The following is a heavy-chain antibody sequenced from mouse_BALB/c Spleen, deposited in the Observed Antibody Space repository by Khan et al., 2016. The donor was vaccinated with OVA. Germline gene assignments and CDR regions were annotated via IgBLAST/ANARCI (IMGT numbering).Heavy chain of an antibody. CDR1: GYIFTSYW. CDR3: AREEALYYFDY. Sequence: QVQLQQPGAELVRPGASVKLSCKPSGYIFTSYWIPWVQQSSGQGLEWIARIYPGTDNTYYNERLRDRATLTADKSSSTAYMQLSSLKSEDSAVYFCAREEALYYFDYWGQGTTLTVSS. CDR2: IYPGTDNT. J-gene: IGHJ2*01. V-gene: IGHV1-76*01. D-gene: IGHD3-2*02.